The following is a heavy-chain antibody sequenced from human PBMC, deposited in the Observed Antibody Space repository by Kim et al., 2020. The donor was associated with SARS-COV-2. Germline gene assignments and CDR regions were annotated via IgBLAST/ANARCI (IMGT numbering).Heavy chain of an antibody. V-gene: IGHV4-34*01. CDR3: ARGRRDGYNYYFDY. Sequence: NPSLNSRVTISVDTSKNQFTLKLSSVPAADTAVYYCARGRRDGYNYYFDYWGQGTLVTVSS. J-gene: IGHJ4*02. D-gene: IGHD5-12*01.